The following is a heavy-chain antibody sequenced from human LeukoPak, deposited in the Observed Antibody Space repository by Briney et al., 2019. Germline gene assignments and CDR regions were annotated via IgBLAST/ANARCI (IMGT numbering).Heavy chain of an antibody. CDR1: GFAFSNYG. V-gene: IGHV3-33*01. CDR2: IWYDGGSTK. Sequence: GGSLRLSCEASGFAFSNYGMHWVRQAPGKGLEWVAVIWYDGGSTKYYADSVKGRFTISRNNSKNTLYLQMNSLRAEDTAVYYCARVSGYYESSGYYQDNWFDPWGQGTLVTVSS. D-gene: IGHD3-22*01. J-gene: IGHJ5*02. CDR3: ARVSGYYESSGYYQDNWFDP.